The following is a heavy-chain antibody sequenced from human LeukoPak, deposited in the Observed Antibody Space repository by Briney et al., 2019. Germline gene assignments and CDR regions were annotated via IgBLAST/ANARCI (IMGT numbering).Heavy chain of an antibody. D-gene: IGHD3-3*01. V-gene: IGHV3-48*01. J-gene: IGHJ4*02. CDR1: GFTFSSYS. CDR3: AREGSDFWSGYSKGYFDY. Sequence: GGSLRLSCAASGFTFSSYSMNWVRRAPGKGLEWVSYIGSSVSTRYYADSVKGRFTISRDNGKHSLYLQMNSVRAEDTAVYYCAREGSDFWSGYSKGYFDYWGQGTLVTVSS. CDR2: IGSSVSTR.